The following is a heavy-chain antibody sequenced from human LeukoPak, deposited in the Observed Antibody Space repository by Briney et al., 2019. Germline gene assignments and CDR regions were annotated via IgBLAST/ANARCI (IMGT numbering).Heavy chain of an antibody. CDR3: ARDLTTSDN. V-gene: IGHV3-20*04. D-gene: IGHD1/OR15-1a*01. CDR1: GFTFDDYG. CDR2: INWSGGRT. J-gene: IGHJ4*02. Sequence: GGSLRLSCAASGFTFDDYGMSWVRQAPGKGLEWVSGINWSGGRTGYADSLKGRFTISRDNAKNTLYLQMNSLRDEDTALYYCARDLTTSDNWGQGTLVTASS.